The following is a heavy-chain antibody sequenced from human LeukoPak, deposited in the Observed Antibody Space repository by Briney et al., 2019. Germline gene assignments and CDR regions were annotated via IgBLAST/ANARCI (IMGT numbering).Heavy chain of an antibody. D-gene: IGHD1-7*01. CDR3: ARDGGTTTNHYYFDY. J-gene: IGHJ4*02. CDR1: GFTFSSYG. CDR2: IWYDRSNK. V-gene: IGHV3-33*01. Sequence: QSGGSLRLSCAASGFTFSSYGMHWVRQAPGKGLEWVAVIWYDRSNKYYADSVKGRFTISRDNSKNTLYLQMNSLRAEDTAVYYCARDGGTTTNHYYFDYWGQGTLVTVSS.